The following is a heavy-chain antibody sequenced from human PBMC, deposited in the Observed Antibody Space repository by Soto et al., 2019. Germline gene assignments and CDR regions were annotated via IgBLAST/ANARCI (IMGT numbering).Heavy chain of an antibody. J-gene: IGHJ6*02. CDR3: ARDVFCGGAPACPDMDV. D-gene: IGHD2-21*01. CDR1: GYTISGYS. CDR2: ISGYNGNT. V-gene: IGHV1-18*04. Sequence: ASVKVSCKACGYTISGYSITKVRQAPGQGLEWMGRISGYNGNTNYARTLRGRLTLTTDTSTSTAYMELRSLTSDDTAVYYCARDVFCGGAPACPDMDVWGQGTTVTVSS.